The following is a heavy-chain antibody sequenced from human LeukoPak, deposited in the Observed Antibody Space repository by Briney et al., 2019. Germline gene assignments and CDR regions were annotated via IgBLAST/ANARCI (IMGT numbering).Heavy chain of an antibody. CDR1: GGSTSSGGYY. CDR3: ARDDTYYYDSSGYYANAFDI. CDR2: IYYSGST. Sequence: SETLSLTCTVSGGSTSSGGYYWSWIRQHPGKGLEWIGYIYYSGSTYYNPSLKSRVTISVDTSKNQFSLKLSSVTAADTAVYYCARDDTYYYDSSGYYANAFDIWGQGTMVTVSS. J-gene: IGHJ3*02. D-gene: IGHD3-22*01. V-gene: IGHV4-31*03.